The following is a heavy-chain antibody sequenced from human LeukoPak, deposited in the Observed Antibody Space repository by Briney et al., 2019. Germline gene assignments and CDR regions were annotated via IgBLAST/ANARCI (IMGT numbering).Heavy chain of an antibody. V-gene: IGHV3-21*01. D-gene: IGHD1-26*01. J-gene: IGHJ4*02. CDR2: ITSSSSYI. CDR1: GFTFSTYN. Sequence: PGGSLRLSCAASGFTFSTYNMNWVRQAPGKGLEWVSSITSSSSYIYYADSVKGRFTISRDNSKNTLYLQMNSLRTEDTAMYYCANSWEPNHGCDYWGQGTLVTVSS. CDR3: ANSWEPNHGCDY.